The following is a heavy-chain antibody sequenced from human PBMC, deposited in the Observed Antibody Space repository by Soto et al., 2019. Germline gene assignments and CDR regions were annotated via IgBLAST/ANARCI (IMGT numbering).Heavy chain of an antibody. J-gene: IGHJ6*02. CDR1: GYTFNAFY. V-gene: IGHV1-46*02. Sequence: ASVKVSCKAFGYTFNAFYMHWVGQAPGQGLEWMGVINPSGDGTSYAQKFQGRVTMTRDTSTSTVYMELSSLRSEYTAVYYCARVALGYDYADVWGQGTTVTVSS. CDR2: INPSGDGT. CDR3: ARVALGYDYADV. D-gene: IGHD4-17*01.